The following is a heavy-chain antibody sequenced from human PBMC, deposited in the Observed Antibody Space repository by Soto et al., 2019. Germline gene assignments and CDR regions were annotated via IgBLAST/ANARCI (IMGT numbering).Heavy chain of an antibody. CDR3: ARRSSSTIFGVVIMYGMDV. V-gene: IGHV4-39*01. Sequence: PSETLSLTSTVSRGYISSSSCYWGWIRKPPGKGREWIGSIYYSGSTYYNPCPKSRVNISVDTSKNQFSLKLSSVTAADTAVYYCARRSSSTIFGVVIMYGMDVWGQGTTVTVSS. CDR2: IYYSGST. CDR1: RGYISSSSCY. D-gene: IGHD3-3*01. J-gene: IGHJ6*02.